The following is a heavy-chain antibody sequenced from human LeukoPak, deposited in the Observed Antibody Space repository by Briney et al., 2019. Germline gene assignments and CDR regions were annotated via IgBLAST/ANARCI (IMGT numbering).Heavy chain of an antibody. Sequence: SETLSLTCTVSGGSISSSYWSWIRQPPGKGLEWIGSIYHSGSTYYNPSLKSRVTISVDTSKNQFSLKLSSVTAADTAVYYCARARLTIFGVAPGGIWFDPWGQGTLVTVSS. CDR1: GGSISSSY. V-gene: IGHV4-38-2*02. J-gene: IGHJ5*02. CDR3: ARARLTIFGVAPGGIWFDP. D-gene: IGHD3-3*01. CDR2: IYHSGST.